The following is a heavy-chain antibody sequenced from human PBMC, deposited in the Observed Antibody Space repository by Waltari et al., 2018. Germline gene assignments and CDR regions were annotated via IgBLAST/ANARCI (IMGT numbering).Heavy chain of an antibody. Sequence: QVQLQESGPGLVKPSGTLSLTCAVSGGSISSSNWWSWVRQPPGTGLEWIGEIYHSGSTNYNPSLKSRVTISVDKSKNQFSLKLSSVTAADTAVYYCARKNYYDSSGYYYGRFDYWGQGTLVTVSS. CDR2: IYHSGST. D-gene: IGHD3-22*01. J-gene: IGHJ4*02. CDR1: GGSISSSNW. CDR3: ARKNYYDSSGYYYGRFDY. V-gene: IGHV4-4*02.